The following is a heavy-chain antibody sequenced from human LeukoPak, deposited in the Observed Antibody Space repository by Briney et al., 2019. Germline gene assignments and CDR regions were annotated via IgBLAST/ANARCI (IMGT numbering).Heavy chain of an antibody. CDR1: GYTFTGYY. CDR2: INPNSGGT. J-gene: IGHJ4*02. V-gene: IGHV1-2*02. CDR3: ATERGSSGYPDY. D-gene: IGHD3-22*01. Sequence: ASVKVSCKASGYTFTGYYMHWVRQAPGQGLEWMGWINPNSGGTNYAQKFQGRVTMTRDTSISTAYMELSRLRSDDTAVYYCATERGSSGYPDYWGQGTLVTVSP.